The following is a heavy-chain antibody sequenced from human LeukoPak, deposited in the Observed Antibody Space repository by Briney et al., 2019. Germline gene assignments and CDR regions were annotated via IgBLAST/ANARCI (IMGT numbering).Heavy chain of an antibody. CDR2: ISGSGGST. D-gene: IGHD3-16*01. J-gene: IGHJ6*03. Sequence: PGGSLRLSCAASGFTFSSYAMTWVRQAPGKGLEWVSSISGSGGSTYFADSVKGRFTISRDNSKNSLYLQMNSLRAEDTAVYYCARGRYMDVWGKGTTVTISS. CDR3: ARGRYMDV. CDR1: GFTFSSYA. V-gene: IGHV3-23*01.